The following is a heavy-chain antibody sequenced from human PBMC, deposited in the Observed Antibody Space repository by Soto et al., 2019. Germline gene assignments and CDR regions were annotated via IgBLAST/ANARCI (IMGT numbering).Heavy chain of an antibody. CDR3: ARAGAAPYYYYGLDV. D-gene: IGHD3-10*01. Sequence: ASVKVSCKASGYTFTSYGIGWVRQAPGQGLEWMGWISAYNGNTNYAQKFQTRVTMTTDKSTDTAYMDLRSLTSDDTAIYYCARAGAAPYYYYGLDVWGQGTTVTVSS. V-gene: IGHV1-18*01. J-gene: IGHJ6*02. CDR2: ISAYNGNT. CDR1: GYTFTSYG.